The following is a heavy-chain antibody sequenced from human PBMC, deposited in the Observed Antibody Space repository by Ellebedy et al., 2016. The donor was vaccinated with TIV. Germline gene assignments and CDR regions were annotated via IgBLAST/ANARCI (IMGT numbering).Heavy chain of an antibody. V-gene: IGHV4-59*01. D-gene: IGHD3-16*01. CDR1: GDSMSTYY. CDR2: IYYSGST. CDR3: VRGGGNAFDI. Sequence: MPSETLSLTCTVSGDSMSTYYWGWIRQPPGKGLEWIGNIYYSGSTDYNPSLKSRVTISVDTSKNQFSLKLSSVTAADTAVYYCVRGGGNAFDIWGQGTKVTVSS. J-gene: IGHJ3*02.